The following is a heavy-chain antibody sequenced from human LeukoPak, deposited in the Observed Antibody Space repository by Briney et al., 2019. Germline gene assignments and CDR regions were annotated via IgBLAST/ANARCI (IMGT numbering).Heavy chain of an antibody. D-gene: IGHD3-16*01. CDR2: ITPIVGLA. CDR1: GGTFTSYA. Sequence: SVKVSCKASGGTFTSYAISWVRQAPGQGLEWMGRITPIVGLANYAQKFQGRVTFIADKSTSTSYMNLSGLRSEDTAVYYCAGGSDGHDDYWGQGTLVTVSS. V-gene: IGHV1-69*04. CDR3: AGGSDGHDDY. J-gene: IGHJ4*02.